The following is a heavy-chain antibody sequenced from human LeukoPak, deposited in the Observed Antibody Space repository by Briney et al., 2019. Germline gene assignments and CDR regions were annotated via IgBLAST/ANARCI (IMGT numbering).Heavy chain of an antibody. V-gene: IGHV3-11*01. CDR1: GFTFSDYY. J-gene: IGHJ4*02. CDR3: AREVAAAGMSENLDY. D-gene: IGHD6-13*01. CDR2: ISSSGSTI. Sequence: GGSLRLSCAASGFTFSDYYMSWIRQAPGKGLEWVSYISSSGSTIYYADSVKGRFTISRDNAKNSLYLQMNSLRAEDTAVYYCAREVAAAGMSENLDYWGQGTLVTVSS.